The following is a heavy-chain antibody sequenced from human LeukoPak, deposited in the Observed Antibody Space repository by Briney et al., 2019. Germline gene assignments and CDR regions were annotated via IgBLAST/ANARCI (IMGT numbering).Heavy chain of an antibody. CDR3: ARDYYDSSGYYHDGMDV. J-gene: IGHJ6*02. D-gene: IGHD3-22*01. CDR1: GFTFSSYA. Sequence: GGSLRLSCAASGFTFSSYAMSWVRQAPGKGLEWVSAISGSGGSTYYADSVKGRFTISRDNAKNSLYLQMNSLRAEDTAVYYCARDYYDSSGYYHDGMDVWGQGTTVTVSS. CDR2: ISGSGGST. V-gene: IGHV3-23*01.